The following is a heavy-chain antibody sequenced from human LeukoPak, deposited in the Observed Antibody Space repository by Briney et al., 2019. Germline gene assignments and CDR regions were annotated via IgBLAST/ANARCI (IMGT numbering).Heavy chain of an antibody. D-gene: IGHD3-10*01. V-gene: IGHV1-8*01. CDR1: GYTFTSYD. J-gene: IGHJ4*02. Sequence: ASVKVSCKASGYTFTSYDINWVRQATGQGLEWMGWMNPNSGNTGYAQKFQGRVTMTRNTSISTAYMELSSLRSEDTAVYYCARGKMVRGVIIQSLDYWGQGTLVTVSS. CDR2: MNPNSGNT. CDR3: ARGKMVRGVIIQSLDY.